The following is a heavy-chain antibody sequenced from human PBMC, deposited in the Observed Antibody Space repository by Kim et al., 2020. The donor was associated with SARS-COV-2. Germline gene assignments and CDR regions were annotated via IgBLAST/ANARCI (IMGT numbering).Heavy chain of an antibody. CDR1: GFTFSSYS. CDR2: ISSSSSTI. Sequence: GGSLRLSCAASGFTFSSYSMNWVRQAPGKGLEWVSYISSSSSTIYYADSVKGRFTISRDNAKNSLYLQMNSLRDEDTAVYYCASHNGGNSYYYYGMDVWGQGTTLTVSS. J-gene: IGHJ6*02. D-gene: IGHD2-21*02. V-gene: IGHV3-48*02. CDR3: ASHNGGNSYYYYGMDV.